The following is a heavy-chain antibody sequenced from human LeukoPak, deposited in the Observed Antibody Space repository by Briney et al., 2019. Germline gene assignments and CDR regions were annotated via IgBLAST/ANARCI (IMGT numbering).Heavy chain of an antibody. CDR2: IIPIFGTA. D-gene: IGHD2-21*01. Sequence: GSSVKVSCKASGGTFSSYAISWVRQAPGQGLGWMGGIIPIFGTANYAQKFQGRVTITADKSTSTAYMELSSLRSEDTAVYYCARDSDSRDPPHFDYWGQGTLVTVSS. V-gene: IGHV1-69*06. CDR3: ARDSDSRDPPHFDY. CDR1: GGTFSSYA. J-gene: IGHJ4*02.